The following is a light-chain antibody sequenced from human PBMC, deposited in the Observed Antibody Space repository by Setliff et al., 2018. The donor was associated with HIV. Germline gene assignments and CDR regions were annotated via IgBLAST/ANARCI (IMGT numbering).Light chain of an antibody. CDR2: DVS. CDR3: CSYTSSLTYV. CDR1: SSDVGSYNF. J-gene: IGLJ1*01. V-gene: IGLV2-14*03. Sequence: QSVLTQPASVSGSPGQTITISCSGTSSDVGSYNFVSWYQQHPGKAPQLIIYDVSQRPSGVSSRFSGSESGNTASLTISGLQAEDQADYYCCSYTSSLTYVFGTGTKVTLL.